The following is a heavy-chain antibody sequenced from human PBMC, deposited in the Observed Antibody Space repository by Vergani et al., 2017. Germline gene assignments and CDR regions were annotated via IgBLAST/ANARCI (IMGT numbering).Heavy chain of an antibody. CDR2: IYWDDDK. Sequence: QESGPGLVKPSETLSLTCTVSGGSISSYYWSWIRQPPGKALEWLALIYWDDDKRYSPSLKSRLTITKDTSKNQVVLTMTNMDPVDTATYYCAHSWNAGADYWGQGTLVTVSS. J-gene: IGHJ4*02. CDR1: GGSISSYYW. CDR3: AHSWNAGADY. D-gene: IGHD1-1*01. V-gene: IGHV2-5*08.